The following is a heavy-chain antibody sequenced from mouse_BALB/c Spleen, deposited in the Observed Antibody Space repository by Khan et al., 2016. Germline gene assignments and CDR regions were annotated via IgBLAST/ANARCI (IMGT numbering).Heavy chain of an antibody. D-gene: IGHD2-2*01. Sequence: DLVKPGASVKLSCKASGYTFTSYWINWIKQRPGQGLEWIGRIAPGSGSTYYNEMFQGKATLTVDTSSSTAYIKLSSLSSADSAVYCCAGDAVTTRWYYAMDYWGQGTSVTVSS. CDR3: AGDAVTTRWYYAMDY. CDR2: IAPGSGST. CDR1: GYTFTSYW. J-gene: IGHJ4*01. V-gene: IGHV1S41*01.